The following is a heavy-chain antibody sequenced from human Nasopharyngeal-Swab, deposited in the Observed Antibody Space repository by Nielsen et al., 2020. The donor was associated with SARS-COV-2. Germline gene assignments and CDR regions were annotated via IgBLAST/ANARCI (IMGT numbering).Heavy chain of an antibody. CDR3: AKNYGSGGYRSSNYYYDGMDV. Sequence: GESLMTSCAASGFTYSGCVMSWGRQAPGKGLEWGSAISGSGGSTYSADSVEGRFTISRDNSNNTLYLQMNSLRGDDTALYYCAKNYGSGGYRSSNYYYDGMDVWGQGTTVTFSS. CDR2: ISGSGGST. CDR1: GFTYSGCV. J-gene: IGHJ6*02. D-gene: IGHD3-10*01. V-gene: IGHV3-23*01.